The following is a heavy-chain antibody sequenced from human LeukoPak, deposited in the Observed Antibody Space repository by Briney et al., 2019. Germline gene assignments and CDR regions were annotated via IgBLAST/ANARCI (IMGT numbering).Heavy chain of an antibody. D-gene: IGHD3-22*01. J-gene: IGHJ5*02. CDR2: IYYSGST. CDR1: GASISSYY. Sequence: SETLSLTCTVSGASISSYYRSWIRQPPGKGLEWIGYIYYSGSTNYNPSLKSRVTISVDTSKNQFSLRLSSVTAADTAVYYCARHRYYYDSSGYYYQPWGQGTLVTVSS. CDR3: ARHRYYYDSSGYYYQP. V-gene: IGHV4-59*01.